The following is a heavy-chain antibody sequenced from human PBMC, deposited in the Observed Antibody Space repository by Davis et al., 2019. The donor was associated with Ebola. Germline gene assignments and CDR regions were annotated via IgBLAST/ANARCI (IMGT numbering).Heavy chain of an antibody. J-gene: IGHJ5*02. CDR2: ISNGGRT. Sequence: MPSETLSLTCSVSGGSVGSDYWSWIRQSPGKGLEWIAFISNGGRTIYNPSLRGRVTISIDTSKNQFSLKLSSVTAADTAVYYCARGNGVVAVDNWFDPWGQGTLVTVSS. CDR1: GGSVGSDY. V-gene: IGHV4-59*02. D-gene: IGHD2-15*01. CDR3: ARGNGVVAVDNWFDP.